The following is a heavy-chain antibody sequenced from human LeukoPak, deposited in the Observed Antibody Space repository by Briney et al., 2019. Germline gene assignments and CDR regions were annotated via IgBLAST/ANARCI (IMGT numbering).Heavy chain of an antibody. CDR1: GFTFSSYS. D-gene: IGHD6-13*01. J-gene: IGHJ4*02. CDR3: ARVPLAAAPDY. Sequence: GGPLNLSCAASGFTFSSYSMNWVPHAPGKGPDSLSSISSSSSYIYYPASVNGPFTISRDNAKNSLYLQITSLRAEDPAVYYCARVPLAAAPDYWGQGTLVTASS. CDR2: ISSSSSYI. V-gene: IGHV3-21*01.